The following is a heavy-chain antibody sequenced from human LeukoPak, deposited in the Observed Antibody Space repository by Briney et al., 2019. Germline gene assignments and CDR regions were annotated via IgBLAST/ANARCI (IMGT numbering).Heavy chain of an antibody. J-gene: IGHJ4*02. V-gene: IGHV7-4-1*02. D-gene: IGHD6-13*01. CDR1: GYTFTSYA. Sequence: GASVKVSCKASGYTFTSYAMNWVRQAPGQGLEWMGWINTNTGNPTYAQGFTGRFVFSLDTSVSTAYLQISSLKAEDTAVYYCARGGRVAAACPPSIYYLDYWVQGTLVTVSS. CDR3: ARGGRVAAACPPSIYYLDY. CDR2: INTNTGNP.